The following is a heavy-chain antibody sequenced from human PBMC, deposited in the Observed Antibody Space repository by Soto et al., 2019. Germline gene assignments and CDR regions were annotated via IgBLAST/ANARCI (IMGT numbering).Heavy chain of an antibody. J-gene: IGHJ4*02. CDR1: GYTLTELS. Sequence: ASVKVSCKVSGYTLTELSMHWVRQAPGKGLEWMGGYDPTDGETMYAQKFQGRVTMTEDTSTDTAHMELSSLKSEDTAVYYCTTALYLAAISTFDYWGQGTLVTVSS. CDR3: TTALYLAAISTFDY. D-gene: IGHD2-2*02. V-gene: IGHV1-24*01. CDR2: YDPTDGET.